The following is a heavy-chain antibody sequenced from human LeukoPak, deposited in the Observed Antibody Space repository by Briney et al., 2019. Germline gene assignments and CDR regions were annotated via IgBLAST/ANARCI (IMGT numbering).Heavy chain of an antibody. Sequence: SQTLSLTCAISGDSVSSNSAAWNWIRLSPSRGLEWLGRTYYRSKWYNDYAVSVKSRITINPDTSKNQFSLQLNSVTPEDTAVYYCARARDSGSYSYYYYYYGMDVWGQGTTVTVSS. CDR2: TYYRSKWYN. J-gene: IGHJ6*02. D-gene: IGHD1-26*01. CDR3: ARARDSGSYSYYYYYYGMDV. CDR1: GDSVSSNSAA. V-gene: IGHV6-1*01.